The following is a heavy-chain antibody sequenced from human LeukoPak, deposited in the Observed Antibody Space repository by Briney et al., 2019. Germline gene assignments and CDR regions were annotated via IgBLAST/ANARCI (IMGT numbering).Heavy chain of an antibody. CDR3: ARRYGAGYSSSYYYYYMDV. CDR2: IYPDDSNT. CDR1: GYRFNNYW. J-gene: IGHJ6*03. V-gene: IGHV5-51*01. Sequence: GESLKISCKGSGYRFNNYWIGWVRQMSGKGLEWMGIIYPDDSNTKYTPSFEGQVTISVDKSINTAYLQWSSLKASDTAIYYCARRYGAGYSSSYYYYYMDVSGQGTTVTVSS. D-gene: IGHD5-24*01.